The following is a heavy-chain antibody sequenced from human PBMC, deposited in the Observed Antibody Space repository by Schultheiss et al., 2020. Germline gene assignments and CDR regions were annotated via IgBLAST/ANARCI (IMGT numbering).Heavy chain of an antibody. CDR2: ISSSSSYI. Sequence: GGSLRLSCAASGFTFATYSMNWVRQAPGKGLEWVSSISSSSSYIYYADSVKGRFTISRDNSKNTLYLQMNSLRAEDTAVYYCAKGLNSWADAFDIWGQGTMVTVSS. CDR1: GFTFATYS. D-gene: IGHD2-15*01. J-gene: IGHJ3*02. V-gene: IGHV3-21*01. CDR3: AKGLNSWADAFDI.